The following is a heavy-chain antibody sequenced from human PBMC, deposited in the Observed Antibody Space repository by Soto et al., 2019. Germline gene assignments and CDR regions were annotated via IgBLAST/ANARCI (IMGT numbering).Heavy chain of an antibody. CDR2: IGTAGDT. CDR3: ARAPYSGSYPYFDY. Sequence: GGSLRLSCAASGFTFSSYDMHWVRQATGKGLEWVSAIGTAGDTYYPGSVKGRFTISRENAKNSLYLQMNSLRAGGTAVYYCARAPYSGSYPYFDYWGQGTLVTVSS. J-gene: IGHJ4*02. CDR1: GFTFSSYD. V-gene: IGHV3-13*01. D-gene: IGHD1-26*01.